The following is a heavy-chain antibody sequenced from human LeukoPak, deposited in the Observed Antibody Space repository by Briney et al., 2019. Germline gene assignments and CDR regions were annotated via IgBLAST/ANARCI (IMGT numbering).Heavy chain of an antibody. V-gene: IGHV4-39*01. CDR3: ASYNGRRDGYNFGY. D-gene: IGHD5-24*01. CDR1: GGSLSSSSYY. CDR2: IYYSGST. Sequence: PSETLSLTCTVSGGSLSSSSYYWGWIRQPPGKGLEWIGSIYYSGSTYYNPSLKSRVTISVDTSKNQFSLKLSSVTAADTAVYYCASYNGRRDGYNFGYWGQGTLVTVSS. J-gene: IGHJ4*02.